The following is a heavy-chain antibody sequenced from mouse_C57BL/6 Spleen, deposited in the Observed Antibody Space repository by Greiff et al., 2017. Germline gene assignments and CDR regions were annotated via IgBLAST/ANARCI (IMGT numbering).Heavy chain of an antibody. D-gene: IGHD2-4*01. CDR3: ARNDYDWFAC. J-gene: IGHJ3*01. CDR1: GFTFSDYG. V-gene: IGHV5-17*01. CDR2: ISSGRSTI. Sequence: DVHLVESGGGLVKPGGSLKLSCAASGFTFSDYGMHWVRQAPEKGLEWVAYISSGRSTIYYADTEKGRFPISRDSAKNTLFLQMTSLRSEDTAMYYCARNDYDWFACWGQGTLVTVSA.